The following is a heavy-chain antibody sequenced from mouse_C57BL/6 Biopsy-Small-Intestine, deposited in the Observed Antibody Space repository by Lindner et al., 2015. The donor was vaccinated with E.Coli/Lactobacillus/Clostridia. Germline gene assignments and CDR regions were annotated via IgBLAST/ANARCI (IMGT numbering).Heavy chain of an antibody. CDR3: AREDY. Sequence: VQLQESGGGLVKPGGSLKLSCAASGFTFSDYGIHWVRQAPKKGLEWIAYISSDSSAVYYADTVRGRFTISRDNAKNTLFLQMTSLRSEDTAMCYCAREDYWGQGTTLTVSS. V-gene: IGHV5-17*01. J-gene: IGHJ2*01. CDR1: GFTFSDYG. CDR2: ISSDSSAV.